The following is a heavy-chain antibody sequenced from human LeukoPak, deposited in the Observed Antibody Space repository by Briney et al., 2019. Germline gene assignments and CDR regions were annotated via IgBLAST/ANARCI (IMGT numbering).Heavy chain of an antibody. V-gene: IGHV1-18*01. CDR3: ARVQEEFHSGSYIDY. Sequence: ASVKVSCKASGYTFTSYGISWVRQAPGQGLEWMGWISAYNGNTNYAQKLQGRVTMTTDTSTSTAYMELRSLRSDDTAVYYCARVQEEFHSGSYIDYWGQGTLVTVSS. CDR2: ISAYNGNT. D-gene: IGHD1-26*01. CDR1: GYTFTSYG. J-gene: IGHJ4*02.